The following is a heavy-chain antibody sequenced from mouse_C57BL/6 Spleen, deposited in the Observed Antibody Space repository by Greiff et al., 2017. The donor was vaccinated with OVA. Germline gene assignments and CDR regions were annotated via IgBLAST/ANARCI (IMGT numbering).Heavy chain of an antibody. Sequence: EVKLVESGPGLVKPSQSLSLTCSVTGYSITSGYYWNWIRQFPGNKLEWMGYISYDGSNNYNPSLKNRISITRDTSKNQFFLKLNSVTTEDTATYYCARDGNSNYRYYAMDYWGQGTSVTVSS. CDR3: ARDGNSNYRYYAMDY. CDR2: ISYDGSN. CDR1: GYSITSGYY. V-gene: IGHV3-6*01. J-gene: IGHJ4*01. D-gene: IGHD2-5*01.